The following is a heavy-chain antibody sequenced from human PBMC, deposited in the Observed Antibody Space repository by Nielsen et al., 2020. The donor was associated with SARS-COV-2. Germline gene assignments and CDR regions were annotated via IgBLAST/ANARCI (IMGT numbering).Heavy chain of an antibody. J-gene: IGHJ3*01. D-gene: IGHD2-8*02. CDR3: ARDWSRAFDV. V-gene: IGHV3-7*01. CDR1: GFSFSSHW. Sequence: GGSLRLSCAASGFSFSSHWMSWVRQVPGKGVEWVADIDPDGSDKVYVDSVKGRFTISRDNAKKSMSLQMNNLRVEDTAVYYCARDWSRAFDVWGQGTMVTVSS. CDR2: IDPDGSDK.